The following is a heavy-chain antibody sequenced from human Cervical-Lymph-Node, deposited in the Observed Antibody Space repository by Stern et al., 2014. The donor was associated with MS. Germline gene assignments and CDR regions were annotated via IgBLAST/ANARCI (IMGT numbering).Heavy chain of an antibody. J-gene: IGHJ4*02. Sequence: QVQLVESGGGLVKPGGSLRLSCAASGFRFSDYQMTWIRQAPGKGLKWVSHISGSGITRYYADSLKGRFTVSRDNAKDSMFLQMNSLRAEDTAVYYCARSWGATDFDLWGQGTLVTFST. V-gene: IGHV3-11*01. D-gene: IGHD1-26*01. CDR3: ARSWGATDFDL. CDR2: ISGSGITR. CDR1: GFRFSDYQ.